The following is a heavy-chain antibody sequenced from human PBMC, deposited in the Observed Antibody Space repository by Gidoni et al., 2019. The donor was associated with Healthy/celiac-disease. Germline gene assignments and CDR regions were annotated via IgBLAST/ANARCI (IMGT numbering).Heavy chain of an antibody. D-gene: IGHD3-22*01. CDR2: ISSSGSTI. CDR1: GFTFSAYY. V-gene: IGHV3-11*01. J-gene: IGHJ5*02. Sequence: QVQLVESGGGLVKPGGSLRLSCAASGFTFSAYYMSWIRQAPGKGLEWVSYISSSGSTIYYADSVKGRFTISRDNAKNSLYLQMNSLRAEDTAVYYCARFNYYDSSGYYGGWFDPWGQGTLVTVSS. CDR3: ARFNYYDSSGYYGGWFDP.